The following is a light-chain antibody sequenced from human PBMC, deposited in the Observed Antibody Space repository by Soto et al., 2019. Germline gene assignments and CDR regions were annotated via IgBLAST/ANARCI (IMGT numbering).Light chain of an antibody. J-gene: IGKJ1*01. CDR1: QSVSNSY. V-gene: IGKV3-20*01. CDR2: AAS. CDR3: QQFHAWT. Sequence: DIVLTQSPGILSLSPGERATLSCRASQSVSNSYLAWYQQKTGPAPRLLMYAASNRATGIPDRFSGSGSGIDFTLTIRRLELEDFEVYYCQQFHAWTFGQGTKVEIK.